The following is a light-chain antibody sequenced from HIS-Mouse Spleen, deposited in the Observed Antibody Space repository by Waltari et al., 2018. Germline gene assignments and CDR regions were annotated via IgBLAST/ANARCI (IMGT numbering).Light chain of an antibody. V-gene: IGLV3-10*01. CDR1: ALPKKN. Sequence: SYELTQPPSVSVSTGQPARITCSGDALPKKNAYWYQQQSGQAPVLVIYEDSKRPSGYPERLADSRSRKMTTLTIRRAKVEDEADYYCYSPDSSANHIVFGRCTKLTV. J-gene: IGLJ2*01. CDR3: YSPDSSANHIV. CDR2: EDS.